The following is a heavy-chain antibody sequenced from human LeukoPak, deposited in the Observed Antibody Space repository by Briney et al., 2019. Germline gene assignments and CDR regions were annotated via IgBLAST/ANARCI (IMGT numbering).Heavy chain of an antibody. CDR2: IYPGDSDT. D-gene: IGHD5-18*01. CDR1: GYSFTSYW. CDR3: AIYIRGYSYGLAY. V-gene: IGHV5-51*01. J-gene: IGHJ4*02. Sequence: GESLKVSCKGSGYSFTSYWIGWVRQMPGKGLEWMGIIYPGDSDTRYSPSFQGQVTISADKSISTAYLQWSSLKASDTAMYYCAIYIRGYSYGLAYWGQGTLVTVSS.